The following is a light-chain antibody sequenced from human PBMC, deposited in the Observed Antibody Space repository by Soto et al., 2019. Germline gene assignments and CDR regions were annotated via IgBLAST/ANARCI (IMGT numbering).Light chain of an antibody. CDR1: QSISSW. V-gene: IGKV1-5*01. Sequence: IQLTQSPSSLSSSVGDRATLTCRASQSISSWLAWYQQKPGKAPKLLIYDASSLESGVPSSFSGSGSGTEFTLTISGLQPDDFATYYCQQYKTYSLTFGGGTKVDIK. CDR3: QQYKTYSLT. J-gene: IGKJ4*01. CDR2: DAS.